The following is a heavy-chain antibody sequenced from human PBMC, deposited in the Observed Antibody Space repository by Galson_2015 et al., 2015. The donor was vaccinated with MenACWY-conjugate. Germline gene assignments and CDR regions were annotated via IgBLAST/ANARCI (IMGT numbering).Heavy chain of an antibody. V-gene: IGHV3-53*01. D-gene: IGHD3-10*01. Sequence: SLRLSCAATSFTVSSNYVAWVRQAPGKGLECVSVIYSGGSTYYTDSVKGRFTVSRDSSKNTVHLQMDNLRVEDTAGYYCARAISLRGSGNFPPDYMDVWG. CDR1: SFTVSSNY. CDR3: ARAISLRGSGNFPPDYMDV. CDR2: IYSGGST. J-gene: IGHJ6*03.